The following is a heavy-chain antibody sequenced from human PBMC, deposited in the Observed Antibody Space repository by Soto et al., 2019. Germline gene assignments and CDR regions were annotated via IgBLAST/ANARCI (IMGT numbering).Heavy chain of an antibody. Sequence: QVQLVQSGAEVKKPGASVKVSCKASGYTFTSYYIHWVRQAPGQGLEWMGIINPSGGSTSYAQKLQVRVTMTRGTSTSTVYMELSSLRSEDTAVYYCARVRSRGRDDAFDIWGQWTMVTVSS. D-gene: IGHD3-10*01. V-gene: IGHV1-46*01. J-gene: IGHJ3*02. CDR2: INPSGGST. CDR1: GYTFTSYY. CDR3: ARVRSRGRDDAFDI.